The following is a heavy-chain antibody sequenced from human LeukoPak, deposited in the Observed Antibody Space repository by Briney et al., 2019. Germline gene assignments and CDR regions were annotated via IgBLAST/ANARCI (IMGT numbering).Heavy chain of an antibody. Sequence: SETLSLTCAVYGGSFSGYYWSWIRQPTGKGLEWIGEINHSGSTNYNPSLKSRVTISVDTSKNQFSLKLSSVIAADTAVYYCARRAIVVVPAVPRYYYYYYMDVWGKGTTVTISS. J-gene: IGHJ6*03. V-gene: IGHV4-34*01. CDR1: GGSFSGYY. CDR2: INHSGST. D-gene: IGHD2-2*01. CDR3: ARRAIVVVPAVPRYYYYYYMDV.